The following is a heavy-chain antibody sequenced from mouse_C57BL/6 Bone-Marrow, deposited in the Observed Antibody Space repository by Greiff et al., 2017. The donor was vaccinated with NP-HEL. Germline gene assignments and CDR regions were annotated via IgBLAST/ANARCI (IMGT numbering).Heavy chain of an antibody. CDR3: ARGYCYDPFAY. V-gene: IGHV8-8*01. CDR2: TCWDDDK. CDR1: GFSLSTFGMG. D-gene: IGHD2-12*01. Sequence: QVTLKVSGPGILQPSQTLSLTCSFSGFSLSTFGMGVVWIRQPSGMGLEWLVYTCWDDDKYYNPALKSRLTISKDTSKNQVFLKIANVDTADTATYYCARGYCYDPFAYWGQGTLVTVSA. J-gene: IGHJ3*01.